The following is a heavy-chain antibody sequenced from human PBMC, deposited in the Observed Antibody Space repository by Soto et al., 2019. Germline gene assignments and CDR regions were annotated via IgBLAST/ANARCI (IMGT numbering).Heavy chain of an antibody. J-gene: IGHJ4*02. CDR3: ARDRNSGSSYFDY. CDR1: GGSIRSGGYY. D-gene: IGHD1-26*01. Sequence: SETLSLTCTVSGGSIRSGGYYWSWIRQHPGKGLEWIGYIYYSGSTYYNPSLKSRVTISVDTSKNQFSLKLSSVTAADTAVYYCARDRNSGSSYFDYWGQGTLVTVSS. CDR2: IYYSGST. V-gene: IGHV4-31*03.